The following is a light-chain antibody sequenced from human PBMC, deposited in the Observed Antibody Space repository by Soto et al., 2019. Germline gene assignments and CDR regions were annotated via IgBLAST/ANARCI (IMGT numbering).Light chain of an antibody. CDR2: GAS. V-gene: IGKV3-20*01. Sequence: EIVLTQSPGTLSLSPGERATLSCRASQSVSSSFLAWYQQKPGQAPRLLIYGASNRATGITDRFSGSGSGTDFTLTISRLEPEDFAVYYCQQDVTSPWAFGQGTKVAIE. J-gene: IGKJ1*01. CDR3: QQDVTSPWA. CDR1: QSVSSSF.